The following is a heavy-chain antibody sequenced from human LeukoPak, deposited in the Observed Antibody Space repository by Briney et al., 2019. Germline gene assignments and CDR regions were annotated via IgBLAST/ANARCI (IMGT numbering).Heavy chain of an antibody. J-gene: IGHJ6*03. CDR3: AKDGLFGVVTPYYYYYMDV. CDR1: GFTFDDYA. D-gene: IGHD3-3*01. Sequence: GGSLRLXCAASGFTFDDYAMHWVRQAPGKGLEWVSLISWDGGSTYYADSVKGRFTISRDNSKNSLYLQMNSLRAEDTALYYCAKDGLFGVVTPYYYYYMDVWGKGTTVTVSS. CDR2: ISWDGGST. V-gene: IGHV3-43D*04.